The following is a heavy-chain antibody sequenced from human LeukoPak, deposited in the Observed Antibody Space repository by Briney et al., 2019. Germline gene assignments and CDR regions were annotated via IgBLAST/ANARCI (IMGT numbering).Heavy chain of an antibody. V-gene: IGHV3-30*18. CDR2: ISYDGSNK. CDR3: AKNRRQQWLSFDY. Sequence: GGSLRLSCAASGFTFSSYGMHWVRQAPGKGLEWVAVISYDGSNKYYADSVKGRFTISRDNSKNTLYLQMNSLRAEDTAVYYCAKNRRQQWLSFDYWGQGTLVTVSS. CDR1: GFTFSSYG. D-gene: IGHD6-19*01. J-gene: IGHJ4*02.